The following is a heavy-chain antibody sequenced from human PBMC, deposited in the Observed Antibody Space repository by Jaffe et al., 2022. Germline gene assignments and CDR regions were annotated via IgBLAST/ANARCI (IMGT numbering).Heavy chain of an antibody. CDR2: IKQDGSET. CDR1: GFTLSTYW. V-gene: IGHV3-7*01. D-gene: IGHD3-9*01. CDR3: ARGRMRYFGYASYFDY. Sequence: EVQLVESGGGLVQPGGSLRLSCAASGFTLSTYWMSWVRQAPGKGLEWVANIKQDGSETHSVDSVRGRFTLSRDNAKNSLYLQMNSLRADDTAVYYCARGRMRYFGYASYFDYWGQGTLVTVSS. J-gene: IGHJ4*02.